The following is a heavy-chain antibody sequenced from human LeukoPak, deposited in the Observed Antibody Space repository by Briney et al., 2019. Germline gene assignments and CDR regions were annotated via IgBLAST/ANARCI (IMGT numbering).Heavy chain of an antibody. D-gene: IGHD4-17*01. V-gene: IGHV4-59*12. CDR2: IYHSGTT. CDR3: ARNPGSDYPEW. Sequence: SETLSLTCTVSGGSISSYYWSWIRQPPGKGLEWIGEIYHSGTTNYNPSLKSRVTISVDKSKNQLSLKLTSVTAADTAVYYCARNPGSDYPEWWGQGTLVTVSS. J-gene: IGHJ4*02. CDR1: GGSISSYY.